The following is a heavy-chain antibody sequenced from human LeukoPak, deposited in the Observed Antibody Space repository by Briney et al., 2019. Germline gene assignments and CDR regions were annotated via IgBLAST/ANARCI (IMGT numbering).Heavy chain of an antibody. V-gene: IGHV3-11*01. CDR3: AKDIPAHGGPDN. CDR2: ISSTGDTI. J-gene: IGHJ4*02. Sequence: PGGSLRLSCAASGFTFSDFYMGWIRQAPGKGLEWVSSISSTGDTIYYADSVKGRFTISRDNSKNSLYLQMNSLRAEDTAVYYCAKDIPAHGGPDNWGQGTLVTVSS. D-gene: IGHD4-23*01. CDR1: GFTFSDFY.